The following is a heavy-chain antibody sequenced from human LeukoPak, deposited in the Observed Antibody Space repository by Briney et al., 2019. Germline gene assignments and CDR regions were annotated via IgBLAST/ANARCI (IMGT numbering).Heavy chain of an antibody. CDR3: ARDAYYDFWSGYYDY. CDR1: GFTFSSYS. V-gene: IGHV3-48*02. Sequence: PGGSLRLSCAASGFTFSSYSMNLVRQAPGKGLEWVSYISSSSSTIYYADSVKGRFTISRDNAKNSLYLQMNSLRDEDTAVYYCARDAYYDFWSGYYDYWGQGTLVTVSS. CDR2: ISSSSSTI. D-gene: IGHD3-3*01. J-gene: IGHJ4*02.